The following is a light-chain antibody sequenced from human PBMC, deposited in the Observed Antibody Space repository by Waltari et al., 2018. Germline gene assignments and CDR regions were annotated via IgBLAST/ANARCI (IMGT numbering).Light chain of an antibody. CDR1: SGSVSTNYY. CDR3: VLYMGSGISQ. V-gene: IGLV8-61*01. J-gene: IGLJ2*01. CDR2: STN. Sequence: QTVLTQEPSFSVSPGGTVTLTCGLSSGSVSTNYYPSWYQQTPGQAPRTLSYSTNTRSSGVPDLVSRSSRGNKAGLTITGAQADDEADYYCVLYMGSGISQFGGGTKLTVL.